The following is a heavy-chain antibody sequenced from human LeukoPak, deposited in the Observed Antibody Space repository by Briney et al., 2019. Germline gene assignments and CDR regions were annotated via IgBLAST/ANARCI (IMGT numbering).Heavy chain of an antibody. CDR1: GFTFSSYT. V-gene: IGHV3-21*01. CDR3: ARVVPGTGFFY. Sequence: GGALRLSCSASGFTFSSYTMYLVLHDPGKGREWVSSISSSSHIYYADSVKGRFTISRDNAKNSLYLQMNSLRAEDTAVYYCARVVPGTGFFYWGQGTLVTVSS. D-gene: IGHD2-8*02. J-gene: IGHJ4*02. CDR2: ISSSSHI.